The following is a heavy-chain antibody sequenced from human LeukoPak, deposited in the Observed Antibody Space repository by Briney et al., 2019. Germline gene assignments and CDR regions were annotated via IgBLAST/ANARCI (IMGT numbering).Heavy chain of an antibody. Sequence: SETLSLTCTVSGGSISSSSYYWGWIRQPPGKGLEWIESIYYSGSTYYNPSLKSRVTISVDTSKNQFSLKLSSVTAADTAVYYCVVEDTWGQGTMVTVSS. CDR1: GGSISSSSYY. CDR2: IYYSGST. J-gene: IGHJ3*02. V-gene: IGHV4-39*07. D-gene: IGHD1-26*01. CDR3: VVEDT.